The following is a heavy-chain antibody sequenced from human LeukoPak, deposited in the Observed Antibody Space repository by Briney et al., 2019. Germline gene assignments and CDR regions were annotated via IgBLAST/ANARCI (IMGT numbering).Heavy chain of an antibody. CDR2: ISYDGSNK. Sequence: GGSLRLSCAASGFTFSSYGMHWVRQAPGKGLEWVAVISYDGSNKYYADSVKGRFTISRDNSKNTLYLQMNSLRAEDTAVYYCAKSMVRGVIDYFDYWGQGTLVTVSS. J-gene: IGHJ4*02. CDR1: GFTFSSYG. CDR3: AKSMVRGVIDYFDY. D-gene: IGHD3-10*01. V-gene: IGHV3-30*18.